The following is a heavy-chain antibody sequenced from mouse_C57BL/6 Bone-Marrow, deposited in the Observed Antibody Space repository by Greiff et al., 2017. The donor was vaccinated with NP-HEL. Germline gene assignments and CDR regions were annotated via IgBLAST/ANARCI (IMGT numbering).Heavy chain of an antibody. CDR1: GYSFTGYF. J-gene: IGHJ1*03. Sequence: EVQLQQSGPELVKPGDSVKISCKASGYSFTGYFMNWVMQSHGKSLEWIGRINPYNGDTFYNQKFKGKATLTVDKSSSTAHMELRSLTSEDSAVYYCARSYGSSRYWYIDVWGTGTTVTVSS. D-gene: IGHD1-1*01. CDR2: INPYNGDT. V-gene: IGHV1-20*01. CDR3: ARSYGSSRYWYIDV.